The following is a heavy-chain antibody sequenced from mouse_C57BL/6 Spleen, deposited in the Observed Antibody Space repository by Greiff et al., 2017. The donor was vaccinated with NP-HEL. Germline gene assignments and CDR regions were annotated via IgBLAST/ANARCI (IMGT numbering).Heavy chain of an antibody. CDR3: ARSTTVGYFDY. Sequence: QVQLKQSGPELVKPGASVKISCKASGYSFTSYYIHWVKQRPGQGLEWIGWIYPGSGNTKYNEKFKGKATLTADTSSSTAYMQLSSLTSEDSAVYYCARSTTVGYFDYWGQGTTLTVSS. D-gene: IGHD2-13*01. V-gene: IGHV1-66*01. CDR2: IYPGSGNT. CDR1: GYSFTSYY. J-gene: IGHJ2*01.